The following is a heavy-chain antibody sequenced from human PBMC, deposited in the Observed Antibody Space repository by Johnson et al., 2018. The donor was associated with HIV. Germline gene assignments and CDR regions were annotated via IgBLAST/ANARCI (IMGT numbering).Heavy chain of an antibody. CDR1: GFTFDDYG. J-gene: IGHJ3*01. CDR2: ISYDGINK. Sequence: QMLLVESGGGVVRPGESLRLSCAASGFTFDDYGMSWVRQAPGKGLEWVAVISYDGINKYYADSVKGRFPISRDNSKNTLYLQMNSLRAEDTAVYYCARDGRDLVTRGSFDVWGQGTVVTVSS. CDR3: ARDGRDLVTRGSFDV. V-gene: IGHV3-30*03. D-gene: IGHD5-18*01.